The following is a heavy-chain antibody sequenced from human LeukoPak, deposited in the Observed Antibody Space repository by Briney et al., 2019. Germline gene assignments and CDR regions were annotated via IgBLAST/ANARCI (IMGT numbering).Heavy chain of an antibody. V-gene: IGHV3-23*01. Sequence: PGGSLRLSCAASGFTFSSYAMSWVRQAPGKGLEWVSAISGSGGSTYYADSVKGRFTISRDNSKNTLYLHMNSLRAEVTAVSYCRMDVVPAAIVDYWGQGTLVTVSS. D-gene: IGHD2-2*01. CDR3: RMDVVPAAIVDY. CDR1: GFTFSSYA. J-gene: IGHJ4*02. CDR2: ISGSGGST.